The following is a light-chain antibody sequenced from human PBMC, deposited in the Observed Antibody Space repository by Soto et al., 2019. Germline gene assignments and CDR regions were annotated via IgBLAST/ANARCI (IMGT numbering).Light chain of an antibody. J-gene: IGKJ4*01. CDR1: QSVSSY. CDR2: DSS. CDR3: QQRSSWPLT. V-gene: IGKV3-11*01. Sequence: EIVLTQFPATLSLSPGERATLSCRASQSVSSYLAWYQQKRGQAPRLLIYDSSNRATGIPARFSGSESWTDFSLTISSLEPEDFAVYYCQQRSSWPLTFGGGTKVDIK.